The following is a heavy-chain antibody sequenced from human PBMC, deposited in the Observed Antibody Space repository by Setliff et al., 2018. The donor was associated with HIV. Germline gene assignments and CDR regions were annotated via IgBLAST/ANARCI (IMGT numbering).Heavy chain of an antibody. V-gene: IGHV4-39*01. CDR1: GGSINYNMFY. CDR2: ISYTGIT. D-gene: IGHD4-17*01. J-gene: IGHJ4*02. CDR3: ARRAGPYTTGRYFDS. Sequence: SETLSLTCTISGGSINYNMFYWGWIRQPPGKRQEWIGTISYTGITFYKSSLESRVTLSVDASKNQFSLNLTSVTAADSAVYFCARRAGPYTTGRYFDSWGRGMLVTVSS.